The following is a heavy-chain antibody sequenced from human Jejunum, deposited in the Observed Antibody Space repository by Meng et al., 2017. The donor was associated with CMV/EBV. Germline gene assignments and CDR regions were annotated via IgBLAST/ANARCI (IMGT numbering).Heavy chain of an antibody. V-gene: IGHV4-59*11. CDR2: VYYSGSA. CDR1: GDSIRSPY. D-gene: IGHD1-1*01. J-gene: IGHJ4*02. Sequence: SGDSIRSPYGGWIRQPPGKGLEWMGYVYYSGSATYSPSLRSRITISVDTSKNQVSLNLRSVTAADTAMYFCARGIGHASNNSHDYWGQGTLVTVSS. CDR3: ARGIGHASNNSHDY.